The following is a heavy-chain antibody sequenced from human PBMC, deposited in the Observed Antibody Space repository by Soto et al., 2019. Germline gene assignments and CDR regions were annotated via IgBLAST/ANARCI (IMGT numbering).Heavy chain of an antibody. CDR1: GFTFSSYG. CDR2: IGYDGSNK. V-gene: IGHV3-33*01. J-gene: IGHJ5*02. CDR3: ARALGIAANWFDP. D-gene: IGHD6-13*01. Sequence: QVQLVESGGAVVQPGRSLRLSCAASGFTFSSYGMHWVRQAPGKGLERVAVIGYDGSNKYYADSVKGRFTISRDNSKNTLYLQMTSLRAEDTAVYYCARALGIAANWFDPWGQGTLVTVSS.